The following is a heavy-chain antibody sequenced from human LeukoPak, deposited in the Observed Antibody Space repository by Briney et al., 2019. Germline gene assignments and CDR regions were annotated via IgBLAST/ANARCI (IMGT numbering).Heavy chain of an antibody. Sequence: SVKVSCKASGGTFSSYAISWVRLAPGQGLEWMGGIIPIFGTANYAQKFQGRVTITADESTSTAYMELSSLRSEDTAVYYCARRWYSSGWYFDYWGQGTLVTVSS. V-gene: IGHV1-69*01. J-gene: IGHJ4*02. D-gene: IGHD6-19*01. CDR1: GGTFSSYA. CDR2: IIPIFGTA. CDR3: ARRWYSSGWYFDY.